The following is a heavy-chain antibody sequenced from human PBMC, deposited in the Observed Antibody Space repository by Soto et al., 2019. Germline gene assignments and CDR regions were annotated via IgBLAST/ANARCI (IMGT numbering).Heavy chain of an antibody. J-gene: IGHJ4*02. CDR2: INEDGSDK. CDR3: AREGFSYGPKGAVFDH. V-gene: IGHV3-7*03. Sequence: EVQLVESGGGLVQPGGSLTVSCAASGFNFRSYWMTWVRQAPGKGLEWVANINEDGSDKYSVDSEKGRLTVSRDNAKNVLYLQLNSLRAEDTAVYYCAREGFSYGPKGAVFDHWGQGSLVTVSS. D-gene: IGHD5-18*01. CDR1: GFNFRSYW.